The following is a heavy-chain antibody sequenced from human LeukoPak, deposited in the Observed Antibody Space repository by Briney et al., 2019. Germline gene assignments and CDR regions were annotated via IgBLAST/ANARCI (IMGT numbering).Heavy chain of an antibody. CDR1: GFTFDDYA. J-gene: IGHJ3*02. V-gene: IGHV3-43*02. CDR2: ISGDGGST. Sequence: GGSLRLSCAASGFTFDDYAMHWVRQAPGKGLEWVSLISGDGGSTYYADSVKGRFTISRDNSKNSLYLQMNSLRTEGTALYYCAKVLGDAFDIWGQGTMVTVSS. CDR3: AKVLGDAFDI.